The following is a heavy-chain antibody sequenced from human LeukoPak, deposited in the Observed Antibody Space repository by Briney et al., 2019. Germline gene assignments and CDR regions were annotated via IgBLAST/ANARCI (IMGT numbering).Heavy chain of an antibody. CDR2: IYSGGST. CDR1: GFTVSSNY. V-gene: IGHV3-66*01. Sequence: TGGSLRLSCAASGFTVSSNYMSWVRQAPGKGLEWVSVIYSGGSTYYADSVKGRFTISRDNSKNTLYLQVNSLRAEDTAVYYCASSYSSGWYGMDVWGQGTTVTVSS. J-gene: IGHJ6*02. CDR3: ASSYSSGWYGMDV. D-gene: IGHD6-19*01.